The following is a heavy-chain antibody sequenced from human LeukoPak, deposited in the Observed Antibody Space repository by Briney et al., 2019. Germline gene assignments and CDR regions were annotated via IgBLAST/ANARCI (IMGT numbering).Heavy chain of an antibody. J-gene: IGHJ4*02. D-gene: IGHD5-24*01. V-gene: IGHV3-53*01. CDR2: FYSGGST. CDR3: AARGDGYNYYRV. CDR1: GFTVSTNY. Sequence: GGSLRLSWAASGFTVSTNYMSWVRQAPGKGREWVSVFYSGGSTYYADSVKGRFTISRDDSKNTLYLQMNTLRAEDTAVYYCAARGDGYNYYRVWGQGTLVTVSS.